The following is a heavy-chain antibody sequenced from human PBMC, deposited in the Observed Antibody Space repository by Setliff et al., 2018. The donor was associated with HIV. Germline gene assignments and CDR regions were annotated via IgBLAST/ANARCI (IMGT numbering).Heavy chain of an antibody. Sequence: PSETLSLTCTVSGGSISSYYWSWIRQPPGKGLEWIGYIYTSGSTNYNPSLKRRVTISVDTSKNQFSLKLSSVTAADTAVYYCARGMVVAAGWYFDLWGRGTLVTVSS. D-gene: IGHD2-15*01. CDR1: GGSISSYY. CDR3: ARGMVVAAGWYFDL. V-gene: IGHV4-4*09. CDR2: IYTSGST. J-gene: IGHJ2*01.